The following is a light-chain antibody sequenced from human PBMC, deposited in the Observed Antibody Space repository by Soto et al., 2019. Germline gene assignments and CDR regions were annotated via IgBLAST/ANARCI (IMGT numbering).Light chain of an antibody. J-gene: IGKJ5*01. CDR3: QQRSSWPSIT. V-gene: IGKV3D-20*02. Sequence: EIVLTQSPGTLSLSPGERATLSCRASQSVSSSYLAWYQQKPGQAPRLLIYGASNRATGIPVRFSGSGFGTDFTLTISSLEAEDSAVYYCQQRSSWPSITFGQGTRLEIK. CDR1: QSVSSSY. CDR2: GAS.